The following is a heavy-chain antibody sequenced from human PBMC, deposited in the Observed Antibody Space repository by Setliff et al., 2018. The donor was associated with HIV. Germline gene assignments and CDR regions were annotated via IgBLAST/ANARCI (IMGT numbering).Heavy chain of an antibody. CDR1: GYTFSSYG. CDR2: ISAYNGNT. CDR3: ARISVASRYNSDMDV. D-gene: IGHD5-12*01. Sequence: ASVKVSCKTSGYTFSSYGIAWVRQAPGQGLEWMGWISAYNGNTNYAQKLQGRFTISRDTSKNTLFLQINSLRPEDTAVYYCARISVASRYNSDMDVWGKGTTVTVSS. V-gene: IGHV1-18*01. J-gene: IGHJ6*03.